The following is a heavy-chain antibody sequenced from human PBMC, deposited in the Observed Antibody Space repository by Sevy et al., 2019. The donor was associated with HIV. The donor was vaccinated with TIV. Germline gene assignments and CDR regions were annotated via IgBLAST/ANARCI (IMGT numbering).Heavy chain of an antibody. D-gene: IGHD6-6*01. Sequence: GGSLRLSCAVSGFTFSSAWMSWFRQTPGKRLEWVGRIESKIDGGTIYYAAPVEGRFSISRDDSKNTLFLQMNSRKTDDTAVYYCATEHPPEQLVSYYWGQGTLVTVSS. V-gene: IGHV3-15*04. CDR1: GFTFSSAW. J-gene: IGHJ4*02. CDR3: ATEHPPEQLVSYY. CDR2: IESKIDGGTI.